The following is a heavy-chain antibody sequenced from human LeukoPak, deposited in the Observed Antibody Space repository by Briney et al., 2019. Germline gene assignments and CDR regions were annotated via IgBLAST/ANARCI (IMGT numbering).Heavy chain of an antibody. V-gene: IGHV3-21*01. CDR1: GFTFSSYS. CDR2: ISTSSSYK. CDR3: ARHSDYDILTGPNDY. D-gene: IGHD3-9*01. J-gene: IGHJ4*02. Sequence: GGSLRLSCAASGFTFSSYSMNWVRQAPGKGLEWVSSISTSSSYKYYADSLKGRSTISRDNAKNSLYLQMNSLGAEDTAVYYCARHSDYDILTGPNDYWGQGTLVTVSS.